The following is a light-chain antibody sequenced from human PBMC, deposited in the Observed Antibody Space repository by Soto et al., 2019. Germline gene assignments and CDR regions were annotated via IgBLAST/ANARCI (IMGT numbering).Light chain of an antibody. CDR1: QSISSNF. CDR3: QQRSNWPRVT. CDR2: GAS. Sequence: EIVLTQSPGTLSLSPGEGATLSCRASQSISSNFLAWYQQKRGQAPRLLIHGASNRATGIPARFSGSGSGTDFTLTISSLEPEDFAVYYCQQRSNWPRVTFGQGTRLEIK. V-gene: IGKV3-11*01. J-gene: IGKJ5*01.